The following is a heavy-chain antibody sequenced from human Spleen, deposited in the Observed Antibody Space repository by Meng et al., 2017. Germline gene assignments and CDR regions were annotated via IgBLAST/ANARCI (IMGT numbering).Heavy chain of an antibody. J-gene: IGHJ4*02. D-gene: IGHD2-21*02. CDR3: ASSNCDGDCYLDY. CDR1: GFTFSSYA. CDR2: ISGSGGST. V-gene: IGHV3-23*01. Sequence: ESLKISCAASGFTFSSYAMSWVRQAPGKGLEWVSAISGSGGSTYYTDSVRGRFTIYRDSSRNTLSLQMNSLRADDTAVYYCASSNCDGDCYLDYWGQGILVTVSS.